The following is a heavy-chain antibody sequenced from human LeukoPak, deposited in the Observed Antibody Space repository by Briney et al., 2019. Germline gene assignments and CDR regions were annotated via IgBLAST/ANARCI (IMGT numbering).Heavy chain of an antibody. CDR1: GYTFTSYG. Sequence: SVKVSCKASGYTFTSYGISWVRQAPGQGLEWMGWISAYNGNTNYAQKLQGRVTMTTDTSTSTAYMELRSLRSDDTAVYYCARAQGYYYYYYYMDVWGKGTTVTVSS. CDR3: ARAQGYYYYYYYMDV. J-gene: IGHJ6*03. CDR2: ISAYNGNT. V-gene: IGHV1-18*01.